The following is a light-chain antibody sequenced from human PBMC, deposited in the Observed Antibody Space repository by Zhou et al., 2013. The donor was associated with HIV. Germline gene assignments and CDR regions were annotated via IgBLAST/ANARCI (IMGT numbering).Light chain of an antibody. CDR3: QQYGRSPWA. CDR1: QDVNIY. Sequence: ETVLTQSPATLSLSPGERATLSCRASQDVNIYLAWYQQKPGQAPRLLIYDTSNRATGVPDRFSGSGSGTDFTLTISSLEPEDFAVYYCQQYGRSPWAFGQGTKVEIK. J-gene: IGKJ1*01. CDR2: DTS. V-gene: IGKV3-11*01.